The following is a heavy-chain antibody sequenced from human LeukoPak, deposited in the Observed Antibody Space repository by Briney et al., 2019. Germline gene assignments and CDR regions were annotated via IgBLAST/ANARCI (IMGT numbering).Heavy chain of an antibody. CDR1: GGSISSSSYY. V-gene: IGHV4-39*01. D-gene: IGHD3-10*01. J-gene: IGHJ4*02. CDR2: IYYSGST. Sequence: KPSETLSLTCTVSGGSISSSSYYWGWIRQPPGKGLEWIGSIYYSGSTYYNPSLKSRVTISVDTSKNQFSLKLSSVTAADTAVLYCARLPWFGEPYYFDYWGQGTLVTVSS. CDR3: ARLPWFGEPYYFDY.